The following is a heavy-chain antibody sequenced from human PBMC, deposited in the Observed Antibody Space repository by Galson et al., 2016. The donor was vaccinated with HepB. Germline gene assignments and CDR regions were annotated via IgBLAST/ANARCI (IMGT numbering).Heavy chain of an antibody. J-gene: IGHJ5*02. D-gene: IGHD2-21*01. CDR2: ISTSGTYT. CDR1: GFVFSDYY. CDR3: ARDLKFRNWFDP. V-gene: IGHV3-11*06. Sequence: SLRLSCAASGFVFSDYYMSWLRQAPGKGLEWLSDISTSGTYTDYADSVKGRFTISRDNANNLLYLQMDNLRTEDTAVYFCARDLKFRNWFDPWGQGTLVAVSS.